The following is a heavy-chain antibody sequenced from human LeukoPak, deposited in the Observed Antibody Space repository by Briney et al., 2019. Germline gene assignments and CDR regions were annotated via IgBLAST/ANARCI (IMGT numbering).Heavy chain of an antibody. D-gene: IGHD2-2*01. V-gene: IGHV1-69*01. CDR1: GGTFSSYA. Sequence: SVKVSCKASGGTFSSYAISWVRQAPGQGLEWMGGIIPIFGTANYAQKFQGRVTITADESTSTAYMELSSLRSEDTAVYCCARDRHCSSTSCYEGFWFDPWGQGTLVTVSS. J-gene: IGHJ5*02. CDR3: ARDRHCSSTSCYEGFWFDP. CDR2: IIPIFGTA.